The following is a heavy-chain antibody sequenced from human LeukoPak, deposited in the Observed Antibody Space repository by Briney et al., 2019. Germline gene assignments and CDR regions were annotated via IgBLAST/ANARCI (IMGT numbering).Heavy chain of an antibody. Sequence: GGSLRLSCVASGFIFSSYNINWVRQAPGKGLEWVSSISSSSTYISYADSVKGRFTISRDNAKNSLDLQMDSLRVEDTAVYYCAREGYSAYGLDYWGQGTLATVSS. CDR2: ISSSSTYI. V-gene: IGHV3-21*01. D-gene: IGHD5-12*01. J-gene: IGHJ4*02. CDR1: GFIFSSYN. CDR3: AREGYSAYGLDY.